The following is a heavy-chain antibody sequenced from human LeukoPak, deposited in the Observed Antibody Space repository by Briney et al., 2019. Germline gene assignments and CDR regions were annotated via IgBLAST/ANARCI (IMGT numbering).Heavy chain of an antibody. D-gene: IGHD3-10*01. V-gene: IGHV1-8*03. Sequence: ASVKVSCKASGYTFNTFDINWVRQATGQGPEWMGWVNPYNDKTVYAPKFQGRVSISSNNSITTAYMEFSGLKSDDTAVYYCARGRRLRGVTSRPIYYYYYMDVWGGGTTVTVS. J-gene: IGHJ6*03. CDR1: GYTFNTFD. CDR2: VNPYNDKT. CDR3: ARGRRLRGVTSRPIYYYYYMDV.